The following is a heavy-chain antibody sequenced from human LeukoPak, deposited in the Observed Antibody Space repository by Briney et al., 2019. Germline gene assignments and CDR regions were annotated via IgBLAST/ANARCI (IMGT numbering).Heavy chain of an antibody. CDR2: ISGSGGST. CDR1: GFTFSSYA. CDR3: AREIAAAVYNWFDP. V-gene: IGHV3-23*01. Sequence: GGSLRLSCAATGFTFSSYAMSWVRQAPGKGLEWVSAISGSGGSTYYADSVKGRFTISRDNAKSSLYLQMNSLRAEDTAVYYCAREIAAAVYNWFDPWGQGTLVTVSS. D-gene: IGHD6-13*01. J-gene: IGHJ5*02.